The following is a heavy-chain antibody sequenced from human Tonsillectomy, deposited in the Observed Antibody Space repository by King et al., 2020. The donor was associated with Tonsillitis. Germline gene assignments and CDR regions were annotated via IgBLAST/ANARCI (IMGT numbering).Heavy chain of an antibody. J-gene: IGHJ5*02. CDR3: ARSVTIFHWFDP. CDR2: IYHSGST. V-gene: IGHV4-38-2*01. D-gene: IGHD3-9*01. Sequence: QLQESGPGLVKPSETLSLTCAVSGYSISSGYYWGWIRQPPGKGLEWIGSIYHSGSTYYNPSLKSRVTISVDTSKKQFSLKLSSVTAADTAVYYCARSVTIFHWFDPWGQGTLVTVSS. CDR1: GYSISSGYY.